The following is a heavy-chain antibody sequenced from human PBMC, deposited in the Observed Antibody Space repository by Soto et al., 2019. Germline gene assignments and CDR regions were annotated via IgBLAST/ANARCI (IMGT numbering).Heavy chain of an antibody. Sequence: QVQLVQSGAEVKKPGSSVKVSCKASGGTFSSYTISWVRQAPGQGLEWMGRIIPILGIANYAQEFQGRVTITADQSTSTAYVELSGLRSEDTAVYYCAREASGGNFDYWGQGTLVTVSS. CDR2: IIPILGIA. V-gene: IGHV1-69*08. J-gene: IGHJ4*02. D-gene: IGHD3-10*01. CDR3: AREASGGNFDY. CDR1: GGTFSSYT.